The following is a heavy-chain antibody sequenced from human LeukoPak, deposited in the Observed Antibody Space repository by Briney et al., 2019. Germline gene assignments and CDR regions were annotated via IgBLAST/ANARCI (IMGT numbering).Heavy chain of an antibody. CDR2: IYSGGST. V-gene: IGHV3-66*01. CDR1: GFTVSSNY. J-gene: IGHJ3*02. CDR3: AKGDAPRGVIITAAFDI. D-gene: IGHD3-10*01. Sequence: GGSLRLSCAASGFTVSSNYMSWVRQAPGKGLEWVSVIYSGGSTFYADSVKGRFTISRDNSKNTLYLQMNSLRAEDTAVYYCAKGDAPRGVIITAAFDIWGQGTMVTVSS.